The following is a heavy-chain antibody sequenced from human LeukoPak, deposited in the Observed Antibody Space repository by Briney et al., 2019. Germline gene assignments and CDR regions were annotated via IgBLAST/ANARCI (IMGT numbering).Heavy chain of an antibody. CDR2: ISDSGSGT. CDR1: GFTFSSYS. CDR3: AKQREYSGSYYYYAMDV. V-gene: IGHV3-23*01. Sequence: GGSLRLSCAASGFTFSSYSMNWVRQAPGKGLEWVSTISDSGSGTYYADSVKGRFTISRDNSKNTLYLQMNSLRAEDTALYYCAKQREYSGSYYYYAMDVWGQGTTVAVSS. J-gene: IGHJ6*02. D-gene: IGHD5-12*01.